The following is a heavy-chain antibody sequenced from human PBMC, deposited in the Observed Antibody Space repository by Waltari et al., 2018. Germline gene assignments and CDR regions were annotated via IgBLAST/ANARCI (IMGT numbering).Heavy chain of an antibody. V-gene: IGHV3-23*01. CDR3: AKDEGARLAPTFGMDA. J-gene: IGHJ6*02. Sequence: EMQLLESGGGLVQPGGSLSLSCAASGFPFSTYNMNWVRQAPGKGLEWVAVMTASGLMDYGDSVKGRFIISRDNSKNTLYLEMYRLRVEDTARYYCAKDEGARLAPTFGMDAWGQGTTVIVSS. CDR2: MTASGLM. CDR1: GFPFSTYN. D-gene: IGHD6-6*01.